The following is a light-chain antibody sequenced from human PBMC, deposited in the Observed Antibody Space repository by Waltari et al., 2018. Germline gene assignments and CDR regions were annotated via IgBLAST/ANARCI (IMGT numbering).Light chain of an antibody. CDR2: AAS. CDR1: QSISSY. CDR3: NRSYSTPPWT. V-gene: IGKV1-39*01. J-gene: IGKJ1*01. Sequence: DIQMTHSPSSLSASVGDRVTITCLASQSISSYLNWYQQKPGKAPKLLIYAASSFQSGVPSRFSGSGSGTDFTLTISSLQPEDFATYYCNRSYSTPPWTFGQGTKVEIK.